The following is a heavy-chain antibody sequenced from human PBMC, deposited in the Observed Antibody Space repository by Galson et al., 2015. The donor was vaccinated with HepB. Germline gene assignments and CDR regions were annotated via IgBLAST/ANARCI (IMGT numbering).Heavy chain of an antibody. CDR1: GSTFTSYD. J-gene: IGHJ4*02. V-gene: IGHV1-8*01. CDR2: MNPNSGNT. D-gene: IGHD1-26*01. CDR3: ARVAVGAVYVY. Sequence: SVKVSCKASGSTFTSYDINWVRQATGQGLEWMGWMNPNSGNTGYAQKFQGRVTMTRNTSISTACMELSSLRSEDAAVYYCARVAVGAVYVYWGQGTLVTVSS.